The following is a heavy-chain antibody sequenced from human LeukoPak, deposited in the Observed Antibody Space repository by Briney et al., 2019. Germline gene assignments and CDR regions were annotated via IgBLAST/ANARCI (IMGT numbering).Heavy chain of an antibody. Sequence: ASVKVSCKVSGYTLTELSMHWVRQAPGKGLEWMGGFDPEDGETVYAQKFQGRVTMTEDTSTDTAYMELSSLRSEDTAVYYCATAPFRPGGSGYDWVYWGQGTLVTVSS. V-gene: IGHV1-24*01. J-gene: IGHJ4*02. CDR2: FDPEDGET. D-gene: IGHD5-12*01. CDR3: ATAPFRPGGSGYDWVY. CDR1: GYTLTELS.